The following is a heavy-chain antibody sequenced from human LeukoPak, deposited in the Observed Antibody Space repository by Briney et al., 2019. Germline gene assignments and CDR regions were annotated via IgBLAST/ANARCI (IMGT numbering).Heavy chain of an antibody. CDR1: GGSISSSSYY. CDR2: IYYSGST. D-gene: IGHD6-19*01. V-gene: IGHV4-39*01. CDR3: ARHSSGNFDY. Sequence: SETLSLTCTVSGGSISSSSYYWGWIRQPPGKGLGWIGSIYYSGSTYYNPSLKSRVTISVDTSKNQFSLKLSSVTAADTAVYYCARHSSGNFDYWGQGTLVTVSS. J-gene: IGHJ4*02.